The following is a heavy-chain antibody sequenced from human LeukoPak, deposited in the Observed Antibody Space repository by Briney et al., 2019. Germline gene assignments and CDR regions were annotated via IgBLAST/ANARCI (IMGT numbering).Heavy chain of an antibody. CDR1: GFTFSSFA. V-gene: IGHV3-23*01. D-gene: IGHD6-6*01. J-gene: IGHJ4*02. CDR3: AKRVPYSSSSVYFDH. CDR2: ITDGGGST. Sequence: PGGSLTLSCAASGFTFSSFAMSWVRQAPGKGLEWVSAITDGGGSTYYADSVKGRFTISRDNSKNTLYPQMNSLRAEDTALYYCAKRVPYSSSSVYFDHWGQGTLVTVSS.